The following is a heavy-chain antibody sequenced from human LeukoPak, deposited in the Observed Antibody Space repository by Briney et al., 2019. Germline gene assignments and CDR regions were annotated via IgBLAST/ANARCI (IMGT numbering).Heavy chain of an antibody. Sequence: GGSLSLSCAASGFTLSDYYMSWVRQAPGEGLGWVSYISRSGITISYADSVKGGFTISRDNAKISLYLQMTSLRAEDTAVSYCARDAPDYDFWSAYHSYYYYMDVWGKGTTVTVSS. D-gene: IGHD3-3*01. V-gene: IGHV3-11*01. CDR1: GFTLSDYY. J-gene: IGHJ6*03. CDR3: ARDAPDYDFWSAYHSYYYYMDV. CDR2: ISRSGITI.